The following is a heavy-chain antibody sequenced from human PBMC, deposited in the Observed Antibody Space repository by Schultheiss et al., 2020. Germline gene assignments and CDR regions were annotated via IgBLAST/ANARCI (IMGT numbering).Heavy chain of an antibody. V-gene: IGHV4-61*02. CDR3: ASDRLVRTPAALTYYYYGLDV. J-gene: IGHJ6*02. D-gene: IGHD2-2*01. CDR2: ISPSGNT. Sequence: SETLSLTCTVSGVSISSDSFYCNWIRQPAGKGLELIGRISPSGNTNYHPSLKSRVTISLDTSKNQFSLNLSSLTAADTAVYYCASDRLVRTPAALTYYYYGLDVWRLGTTVTVSS. CDR1: GVSISSDSFY.